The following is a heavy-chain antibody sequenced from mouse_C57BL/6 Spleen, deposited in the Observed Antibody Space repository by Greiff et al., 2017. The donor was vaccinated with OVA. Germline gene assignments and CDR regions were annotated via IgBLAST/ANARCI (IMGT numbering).Heavy chain of an antibody. Sequence: VKLQQPGAELVMPGASVKLSCKASGYTFTSYWMHWVKQRPGQGLEWIGEIDPSDSYTNYNQKFKGKSTLTVDKSSSTAYMQLSSLTSEDSAVYYCARASSFSFDYWGQGTTLTVSS. V-gene: IGHV1-69*01. D-gene: IGHD1-1*01. CDR1: GYTFTSYW. J-gene: IGHJ2*01. CDR2: IDPSDSYT. CDR3: ARASSFSFDY.